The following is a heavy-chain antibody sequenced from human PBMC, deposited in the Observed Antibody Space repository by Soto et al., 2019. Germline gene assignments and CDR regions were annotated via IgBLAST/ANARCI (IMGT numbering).Heavy chain of an antibody. J-gene: IGHJ6*04. CDR1: GYSFTSYW. CDR3: VRAGYTHGNYYYYGMDV. D-gene: IGHD5-18*01. V-gene: IGHV5-51*01. CDR2: IYPGDSDT. Sequence: GESLKISCKGSGYSFTSYWIGWVRQMPGKGLEWMGIIYPGDSDTRYSPSFQGQVTISADKSISTAYLQWSSLKASDTAMYYCVRAGYTHGNYYYYGMDVWGKGTTVTVSS.